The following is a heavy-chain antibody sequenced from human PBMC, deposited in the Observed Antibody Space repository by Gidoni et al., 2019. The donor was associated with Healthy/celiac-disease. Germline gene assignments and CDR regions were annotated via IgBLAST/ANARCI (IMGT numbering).Heavy chain of an antibody. CDR3: ARDAHYYDSSGYYSSGVR. V-gene: IGHV3-11*01. Sequence: QVQLVESGGGLVTPGGSLRLSCAASGFTFSDYYMSWISQAPGKGLEWVSYISSSGSTIYYAYSVKGRFTISRDNAKNSLYLQMNSLRAEDTAVYYCARDAHYYDSSGYYSSGVRWGQGTLVTVSS. D-gene: IGHD3-22*01. CDR2: ISSSGSTI. CDR1: GFTFSDYY. J-gene: IGHJ4*02.